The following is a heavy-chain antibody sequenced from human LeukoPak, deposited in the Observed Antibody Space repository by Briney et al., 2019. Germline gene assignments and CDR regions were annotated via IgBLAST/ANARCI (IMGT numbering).Heavy chain of an antibody. J-gene: IGHJ6*02. Sequence: GGSLRLSCAVSGFRFSSQWMTWVRQAPGTGLEWVATINSDGSAKYHVDSVKGRFTISRDNAKNSLYLQMNSLRVEDTALYYCAKGWDGDYYYGMDVWGQGTTVTVSS. CDR3: AKGWDGDYYYGMDV. D-gene: IGHD1-26*01. V-gene: IGHV3-7*03. CDR2: INSDGSAK. CDR1: GFRFSSQW.